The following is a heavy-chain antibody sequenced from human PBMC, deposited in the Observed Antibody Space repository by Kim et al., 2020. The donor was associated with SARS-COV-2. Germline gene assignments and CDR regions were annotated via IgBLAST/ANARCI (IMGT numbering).Heavy chain of an antibody. V-gene: IGHV4-31*03. CDR2: IYYSGST. D-gene: IGHD3-10*01. Sequence: SETLSLTCTVSGGSISSGGYYWSWIRQHPGKGLEWIGYIYYSGSTYYNPSLKSRVTISVDTSKNQFSLKLSSVTAADTAVYYCARVAGMVRGVIIPTFDYWGQGTLVTVSS. J-gene: IGHJ4*02. CDR1: GGSISSGGYY. CDR3: ARVAGMVRGVIIPTFDY.